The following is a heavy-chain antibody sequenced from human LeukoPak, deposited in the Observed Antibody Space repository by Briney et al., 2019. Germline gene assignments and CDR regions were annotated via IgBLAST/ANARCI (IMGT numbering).Heavy chain of an antibody. CDR1: GFAFSSYA. J-gene: IGHJ4*02. Sequence: GGSLRLSCAASGFAFSSYAMNWVRQTPGKGLEWVSFITGDSGTIYYVDSMKGRFTISRDNAKNSLYLQIDNLRAEDTAVYYCARDRMGGSFAYWGQGTPVTVSS. CDR3: ARDRMGGSFAY. CDR2: ITGDSGTI. V-gene: IGHV3-48*01. D-gene: IGHD2-15*01.